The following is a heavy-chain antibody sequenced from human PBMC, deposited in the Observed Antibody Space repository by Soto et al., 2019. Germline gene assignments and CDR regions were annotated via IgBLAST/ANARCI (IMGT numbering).Heavy chain of an antibody. CDR1: GFTFSSYG. CDR2: IWCDGSNK. V-gene: IGHV3-33*01. J-gene: IGHJ6*02. Sequence: QVQLVESGGGVVQPGRSLRLSCAASGFTFSSYGMHWVRQAPGKGQEWVAVIWCDGSNKYYADSVKGRFTISRDNSKNTLYLHMNSLRAEDTAVYYCARDRDYCSGGSCPSHYYYYGMAVWGQGTTVIVSS. D-gene: IGHD2-15*01. CDR3: ARDRDYCSGGSCPSHYYYYGMAV.